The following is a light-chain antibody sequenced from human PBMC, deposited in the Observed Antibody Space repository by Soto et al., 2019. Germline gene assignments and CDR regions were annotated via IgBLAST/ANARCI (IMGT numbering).Light chain of an antibody. CDR3: AAWDSSLGAGL. Sequence: VLTQPPSVSAAPGQKVTISCSGSSSNIGSNFVSWYQQLPGTSPQLLLYDNDQRPSGIPDRFSASKSGTSATLRTTGLQTGDEADYYCAAWDSSLGAGLFGGGTKVTVL. V-gene: IGLV1-51*01. CDR1: SSNIGSNF. CDR2: DND. J-gene: IGLJ2*01.